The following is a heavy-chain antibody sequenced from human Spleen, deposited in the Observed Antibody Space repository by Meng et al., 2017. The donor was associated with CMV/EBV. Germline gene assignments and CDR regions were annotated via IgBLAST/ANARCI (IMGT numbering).Heavy chain of an antibody. V-gene: IGHV3-23*01. Sequence: GESLKISCAASGFTFSSYAMHWVRQAPGKGLEWVSAISGSGGSTYYADSVKGRFTISRDNSKNTLYLQMNSLRAEDTAVYYCAKDYDSSGYYLPYFDYWGQGTLVTVSS. J-gene: IGHJ4*02. D-gene: IGHD3-22*01. CDR1: GFTFSSYA. CDR3: AKDYDSSGYYLPYFDY. CDR2: ISGSGGST.